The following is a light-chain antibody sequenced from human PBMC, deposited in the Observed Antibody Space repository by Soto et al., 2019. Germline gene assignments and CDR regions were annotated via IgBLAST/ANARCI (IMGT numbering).Light chain of an antibody. Sequence: EIVLTQSPGTLYLSPGERATLSCRASQSVPRSYLAWYQQKPGQAPRLLIYGTSSRATCIPDRISGSGSGTDCTLTISRLEPEDFAVFYCQQYGSSITFGQGTRLE. J-gene: IGKJ5*01. CDR2: GTS. V-gene: IGKV3-20*01. CDR1: QSVPRSY. CDR3: QQYGSSIT.